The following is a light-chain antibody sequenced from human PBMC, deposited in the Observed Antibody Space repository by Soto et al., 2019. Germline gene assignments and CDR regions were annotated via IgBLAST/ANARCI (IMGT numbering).Light chain of an antibody. J-gene: IGKJ4*01. Sequence: IHMTQSPSSLSASVGDRVTITCRASQAISSYLNWYQQKPGKAPKLLIYAASSLQSGVPSRFSGSGSGTDFTLTISSLQPEDFATYYCQQSYSTPHTFGGGTKVDIK. CDR1: QAISSY. V-gene: IGKV1-39*01. CDR3: QQSYSTPHT. CDR2: AAS.